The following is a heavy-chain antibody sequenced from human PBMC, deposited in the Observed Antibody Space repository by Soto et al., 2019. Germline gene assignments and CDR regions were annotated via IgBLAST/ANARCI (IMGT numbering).Heavy chain of an antibody. V-gene: IGHV4-59*01. CDR1: GGSIRSYY. CDR3: ARNYGHAFDI. J-gene: IGHJ3*02. Sequence: QVQLQESGPGLVKPSETLSLTCTVSGGSIRSYYWSWIRQPPGKGLEWIGYIFYSGSTNYNPSLRXRVTISVDTSKNQFSLKLRSVTAADTAVYYCARNYGHAFDIWGQGTMVTVSS. D-gene: IGHD1-7*01. CDR2: IFYSGST.